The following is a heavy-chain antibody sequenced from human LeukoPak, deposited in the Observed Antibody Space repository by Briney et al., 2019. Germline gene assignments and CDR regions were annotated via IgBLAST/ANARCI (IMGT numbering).Heavy chain of an antibody. CDR1: GYTFTGYY. J-gene: IGHJ5*02. V-gene: IGHV1-2*02. CDR2: INANTGDT. CDR3: ATTRDLRSSLQNYFDP. Sequence: ASVKVSCKASGYTFTGYYMHWVRQAPGQGLQWMGWINANTGDTNSAQKFQARVTMTRDTSIRTAYMELIRLRSDDTAMYYCATTRDLRSSLQNYFDPWGQGTLVTVSS. D-gene: IGHD6-13*01.